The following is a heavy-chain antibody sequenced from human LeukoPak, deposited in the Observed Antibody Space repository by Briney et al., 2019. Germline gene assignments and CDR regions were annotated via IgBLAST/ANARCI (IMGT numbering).Heavy chain of an antibody. V-gene: IGHV3-30*18. Sequence: GGSLRLSCAASGFTFSSYGMHWVRQAPGKGLEWVAVISYDGSNKYYADSVKGRFTISRDNSKNTLYLQMNSLRAEDTAVYYCAKEGRYCSGGSCHIDYWGQGTLVTVSS. CDR2: ISYDGSNK. D-gene: IGHD2-15*01. J-gene: IGHJ4*02. CDR3: AKEGRYCSGGSCHIDY. CDR1: GFTFSSYG.